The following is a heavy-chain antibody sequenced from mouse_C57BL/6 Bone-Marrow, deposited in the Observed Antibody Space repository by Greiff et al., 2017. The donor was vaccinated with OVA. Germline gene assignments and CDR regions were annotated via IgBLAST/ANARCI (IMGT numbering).Heavy chain of an antibody. CDR1: GYTFTTYP. D-gene: IGHD1-1*01. V-gene: IGHV1-47*01. J-gene: IGHJ2*01. CDR2: FHPYNDDT. Sequence: VMLVESGAELVKPGASVKMSCKASGYTFTTYPIEWMKQNHGKSLEWIGTFHPYNDDTKYNEKFKGKATLTVEKSSSTVYLELSRLTSADSAVDYCARRNTTVVDYFDYWGQGTTLTVSS. CDR3: ARRNTTVVDYFDY.